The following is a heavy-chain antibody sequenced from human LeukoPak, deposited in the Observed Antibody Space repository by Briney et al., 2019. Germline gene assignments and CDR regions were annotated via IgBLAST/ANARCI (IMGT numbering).Heavy chain of an antibody. J-gene: IGHJ2*01. V-gene: IGHV4-31*03. CDR1: GGSISSGGYY. Sequence: MTSETLSLTCTVSGGSISSGGYYWSWIRQHPGKGLEWIGYIYYSGSTYYNPSLKSRVTISVDTSKNQFSLKLSSVTAADTAVYYCARGHCSSTSCYWYFDLWGRGTLVTVSP. CDR2: IYYSGST. CDR3: ARGHCSSTSCYWYFDL. D-gene: IGHD2-2*01.